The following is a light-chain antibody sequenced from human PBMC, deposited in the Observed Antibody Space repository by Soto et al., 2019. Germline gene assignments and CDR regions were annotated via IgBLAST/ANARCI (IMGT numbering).Light chain of an antibody. CDR2: KAS. Sequence: DIQMTQSPSTLSGSVGDRVTITCRASQTISSWLAWYQQKPGKAPKLLIYKASTLKSGVPSRFSGSGSGTEFTLTISSLKPDDFATYYCQQYDTYSRTLGQGTKVDIK. V-gene: IGKV1-5*03. CDR3: QQYDTYSRT. J-gene: IGKJ1*01. CDR1: QTISSW.